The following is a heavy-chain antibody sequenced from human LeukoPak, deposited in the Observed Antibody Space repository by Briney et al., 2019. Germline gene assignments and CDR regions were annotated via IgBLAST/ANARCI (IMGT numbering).Heavy chain of an antibody. D-gene: IGHD6-19*01. CDR2: INHSGST. V-gene: IGHV4-34*01. J-gene: IGHJ1*01. CDR1: CGSFSGYY. CDR3: ARQGIAVAGVRYFQH. Sequence: SETLSLTCAVYCGSFSGYYWSWIRQPPGKGLEWIGEINHSGSTNYNPSLKSRVTISVDTSKNQFSLKLSSVTAADTAVYYCARQGIAVAGVRYFQHWGQGTLVTVSS.